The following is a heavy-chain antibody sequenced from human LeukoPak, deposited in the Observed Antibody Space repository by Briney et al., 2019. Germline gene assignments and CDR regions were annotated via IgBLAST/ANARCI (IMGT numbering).Heavy chain of an antibody. CDR3: AKVRTGHYFDY. D-gene: IGHD1-1*01. CDR1: GFTFSNYA. J-gene: IGHJ4*02. V-gene: IGHV3-23*01. CDR2: ISGTGGST. Sequence: QPEGSLRLSCAASGFTFSNYAMSWVRQAPGKGLEWVSSISGTGGSTYYADSVKGRFTISRDKSNNTLFLQMNSLRAEDTAVYYCAKVRTGHYFDYWGQGTLVTVSS.